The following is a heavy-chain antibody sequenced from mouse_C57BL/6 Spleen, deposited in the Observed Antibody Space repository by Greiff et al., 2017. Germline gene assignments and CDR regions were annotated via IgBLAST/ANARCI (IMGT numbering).Heavy chain of an antibody. J-gene: IGHJ2*01. CDR2: ISYDGSN. CDR1: GYSITSGYY. D-gene: IGHD1-3*01. V-gene: IGHV3-6*01. CDR3: AREELRNYFDY. Sequence: EVQVVESGPGLVKPSQSLSLTCSVTGYSITSGYYWNWIRQFPGNKLEWMGYISYDGSNNYNPSLKNRISITRDTSKNQFFLKLNSVTTEDTATYYCAREELRNYFDYWGQGTTLTVSS.